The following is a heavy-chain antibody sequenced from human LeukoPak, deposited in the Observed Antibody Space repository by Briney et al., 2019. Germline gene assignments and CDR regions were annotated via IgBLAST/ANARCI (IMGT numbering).Heavy chain of an antibody. CDR1: GFTFSSYA. CDR2: ISGSGGST. V-gene: IGHV3-23*01. CDR3: AKDSLIARWLVRCDY. Sequence: GGSLRLSCAASGFTFSSYAMSWVRQAPGKGLEWVSAISGSGGSTYYADSVKGRFTISRDNSKNTLHLQMNSLRAEDTAVYYCAKDSLIARWLVRCDYWGQGTLVTVSS. D-gene: IGHD6-19*01. J-gene: IGHJ4*02.